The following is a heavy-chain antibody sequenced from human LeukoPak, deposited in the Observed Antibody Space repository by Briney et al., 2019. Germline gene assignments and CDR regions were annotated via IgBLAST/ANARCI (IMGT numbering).Heavy chain of an antibody. CDR1: GFTFSSYA. D-gene: IGHD2-2*01. Sequence: GGSLRLSCAASGFTFSSYAMSWVRQAPGKGLEWVSAISGSGGSTYYADSVKGRFTISRDNSKNTLYLQMNSLRAEDTAVCYCAKDDIVVVPGYYFDYWGQGTLVTVSS. CDR2: ISGSGGST. CDR3: AKDDIVVVPGYYFDY. J-gene: IGHJ4*02. V-gene: IGHV3-23*01.